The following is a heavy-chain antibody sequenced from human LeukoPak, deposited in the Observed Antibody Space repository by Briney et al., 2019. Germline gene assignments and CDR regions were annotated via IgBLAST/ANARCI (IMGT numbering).Heavy chain of an antibody. CDR2: ISSSGSTI. V-gene: IGHV3-11*01. CDR1: GFTFSDYY. J-gene: IGHJ5*02. D-gene: IGHD3-22*01. CDR3: ARNRGGGDYFDSSGSPPPQFDP. Sequence: GGSLRLSCAASGFTFSDYYMSWIRQAPGKGLEWVSYISSSGSTIYYADSVKGRFTISRANAKNSLYLQMNSLRAEDTAVYYCARNRGGGDYFDSSGSPPPQFDPWGQGTLVTVSS.